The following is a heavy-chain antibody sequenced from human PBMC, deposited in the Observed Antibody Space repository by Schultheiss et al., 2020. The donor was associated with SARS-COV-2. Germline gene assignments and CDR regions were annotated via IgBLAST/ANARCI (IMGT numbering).Heavy chain of an antibody. Sequence: GGSLRLSCAASGFTFSSYAMHWVRQAPGKGLEWVAVISYDGSNKYYADSVKGRFTISRDNSKNTLYLQMNSLRAEDTAVYYCAKAFLVGFCSGGSCYSGCDYWGQGTLVTVSS. CDR3: AKAFLVGFCSGGSCYSGCDY. V-gene: IGHV3-30*04. J-gene: IGHJ4*02. D-gene: IGHD2-15*01. CDR1: GFTFSSYA. CDR2: ISYDGSNK.